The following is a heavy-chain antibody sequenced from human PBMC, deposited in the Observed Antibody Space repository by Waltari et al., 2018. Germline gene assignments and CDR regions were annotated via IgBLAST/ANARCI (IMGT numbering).Heavy chain of an antibody. J-gene: IGHJ4*02. CDR2: INHSGST. CDR1: GGSFSGYS. CDR3: ARRGHRVYWNGYFFFDY. Sequence: QVQLQQWGAGLLKPSETLSLTCAVYGGSFSGYSWSWIRQPPGKGLEWIGDINHSGSTNYDPCLKSRVTRSVATAKNQVSLTLNSVDAADTAVHYCARRGHRVYWNGYFFFDYWGQGILVTVSS. D-gene: IGHD3-3*01. V-gene: IGHV4-34*01.